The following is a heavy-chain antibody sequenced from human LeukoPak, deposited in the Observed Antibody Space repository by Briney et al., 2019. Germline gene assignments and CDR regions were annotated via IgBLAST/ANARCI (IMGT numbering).Heavy chain of an antibody. CDR2: ISWDGGST. V-gene: IGHV3-43D*03. CDR3: AKDKGGSGSYADDYFDY. D-gene: IGHD3-10*01. CDR1: GFTFDDYA. Sequence: GGSLRLSCAASGFTFDDYAMHWVRQAPGKGLEWVSLISWDGGSTYYADSVKGRFTISRDNSKNSLYLQMNSLRAEDTALYYCAKDKGGSGSYADDYFDYWGQGTLVTVSS. J-gene: IGHJ4*02.